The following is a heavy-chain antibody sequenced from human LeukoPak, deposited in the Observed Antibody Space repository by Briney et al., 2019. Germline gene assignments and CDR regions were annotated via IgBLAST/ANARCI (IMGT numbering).Heavy chain of an antibody. V-gene: IGHV3-23*01. CDR2: IRGNGDT. CDR3: AKANWVSNADAVW. Sequence: PGGSLRLACAASGISVSNYAMSWVRQAPARGPEWVSSIRGNGDTFYADSVKGRFTLSKDDSRNTVYLQLNNLRVDDTAVYYCAKANWVSNADAVWWGQGTLVTVSS. CDR1: GISVSNYA. J-gene: IGHJ4*02. D-gene: IGHD1-1*01.